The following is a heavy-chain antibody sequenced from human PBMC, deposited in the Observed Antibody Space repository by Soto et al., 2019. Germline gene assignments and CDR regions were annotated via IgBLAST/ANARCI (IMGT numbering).Heavy chain of an antibody. CDR2: ISAYNGNT. J-gene: IGHJ4*02. Sequence: ASVKVSCKASGYTFTSYGISWVRQAPGQGLEWMGWISAYNGNTKYAQKLQGRVTMTTDTSASTAYMELRSLRSDDTAVYYCARDAAVGLFDYWGQGTLVTVSS. D-gene: IGHD1-26*01. CDR3: ARDAAVGLFDY. V-gene: IGHV1-18*01. CDR1: GYTFTSYG.